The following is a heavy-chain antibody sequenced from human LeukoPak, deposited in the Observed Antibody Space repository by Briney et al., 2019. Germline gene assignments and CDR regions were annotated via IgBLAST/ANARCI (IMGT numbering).Heavy chain of an antibody. CDR1: GFTFSSYW. Sequence: GSLRLSCAASGFTFSSYWMSWVHQAPGKGLEWVANIKQDGSEKYYVDSVKGRFTISRDNAKNSLYLQMNSLRAEDTAVYYCARDPYYYDSSGYSPWGQGTLVTVSS. D-gene: IGHD3-22*01. CDR2: IKQDGSEK. CDR3: ARDPYYYDSSGYSP. V-gene: IGHV3-7*03. J-gene: IGHJ4*02.